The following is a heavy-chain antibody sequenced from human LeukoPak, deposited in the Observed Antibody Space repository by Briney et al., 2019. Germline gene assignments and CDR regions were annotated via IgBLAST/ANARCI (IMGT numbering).Heavy chain of an antibody. CDR1: GYTFTSYG. V-gene: IGHV1-18*01. Sequence: ASVKVSCKASGYTFTSYGISWVRQAPGQGLEWMGWISAYNGNTNYAQKLQGRVTMTTDTSTSTAYMELRSLRSDDTAVYYCARAPMVRGVIRYFDYWGQGTLVTVPS. CDR3: ARAPMVRGVIRYFDY. CDR2: ISAYNGNT. D-gene: IGHD3-10*01. J-gene: IGHJ4*02.